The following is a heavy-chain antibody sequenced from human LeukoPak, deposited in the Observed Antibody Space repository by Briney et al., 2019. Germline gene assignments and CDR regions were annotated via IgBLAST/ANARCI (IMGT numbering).Heavy chain of an antibody. V-gene: IGHV3-30-3*01. D-gene: IGHD3-22*01. J-gene: IGHJ5*02. Sequence: GGSLRLSCAASAFTFNSYTMHWVRPAPGKVLEWVAVISYDGTNKYYADSVKGRFTTSRDTSKNTLYLQMKRLRAEDTAVYYCASNYGSSGPVRFDPWGQGTLVTVSS. CDR2: ISYDGTNK. CDR3: ASNYGSSGPVRFDP. CDR1: AFTFNSYT.